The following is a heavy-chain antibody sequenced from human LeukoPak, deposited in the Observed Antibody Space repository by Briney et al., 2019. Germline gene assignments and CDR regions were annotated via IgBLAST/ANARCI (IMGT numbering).Heavy chain of an antibody. CDR3: ARKLYYYDSSGAGWFDP. CDR1: GFTFRNYW. Sequence: PGGSLRLSCTASGFTFRNYWMSWVRQVPGKGLEWLANINHDGSKEDCVDSVKGRFTISRDNAKNSLYLQMNSLRAEDTAVYRCARKLYYYDSSGAGWFDPWGQGTLVAVSS. D-gene: IGHD3-22*01. CDR2: INHDGSKE. V-gene: IGHV3-7*01. J-gene: IGHJ5*02.